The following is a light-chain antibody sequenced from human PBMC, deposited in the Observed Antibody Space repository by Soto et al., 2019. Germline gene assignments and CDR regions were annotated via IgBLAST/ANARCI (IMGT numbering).Light chain of an antibody. J-gene: IGLJ1*01. CDR1: STNIGANYA. CDR2: DYN. CDR3: QSYDGSLTGWV. Sequence: QSVLTQPASVSEAPGHRVTISCAGSSTNIGANYAVHWYHQLPGTAPKLLIYDYNERPSGVPDRFSGSKSGTSASLAITGLQAEDEADYYCQSYDGSLTGWVFGTGTKVTVL. V-gene: IGLV1-40*01.